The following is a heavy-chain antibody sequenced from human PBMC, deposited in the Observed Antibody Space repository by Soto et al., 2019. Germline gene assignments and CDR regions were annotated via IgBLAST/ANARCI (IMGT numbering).Heavy chain of an antibody. Sequence: EVQLVESGGGLVQPGGSLKLSCAASGFTFSGSAMHWVRQASGKGLEWVGRIRSKANNYATAYAASVKGRFTISRDDSTNTAYLLMNSLRTEDTALYYCTRHQNDGDLSSWGQGTLVTVSS. CDR2: IRSKANNYAT. CDR3: TRHQNDGDLSS. J-gene: IGHJ5*02. CDR1: GFTFSGSA. D-gene: IGHD4-17*01. V-gene: IGHV3-73*01.